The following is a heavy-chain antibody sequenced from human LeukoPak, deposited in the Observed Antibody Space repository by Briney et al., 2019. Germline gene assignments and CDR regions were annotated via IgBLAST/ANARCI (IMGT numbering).Heavy chain of an antibody. CDR2: INHSGST. CDR3: ASTIFGVVRNNWFDP. D-gene: IGHD3-3*01. Sequence: SETLSLTCAVYGGSFSGYYWSWIRQPPGKGLEWVGEINHSGSTNYNPSLKSRVTISVDTSKNQFSLKLSSVTAADTAVYYCASTIFGVVRNNWFDPWGQGTLVTVSS. J-gene: IGHJ5*02. V-gene: IGHV4-34*01. CDR1: GGSFSGYY.